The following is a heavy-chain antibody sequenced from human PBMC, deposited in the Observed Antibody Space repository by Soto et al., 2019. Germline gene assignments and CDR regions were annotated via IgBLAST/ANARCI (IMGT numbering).Heavy chain of an antibody. V-gene: IGHV3-23*01. CDR2: ISGSGGST. CDR1: GFTFSSYA. D-gene: IGHD6-19*01. CDR3: AMTPSEPWLVRRIYYYGMDV. J-gene: IGHJ6*02. Sequence: EMQLLESGGGLVQPGGSLRLSCAASGFTFSSYAMSWVRQAPGKGLEWDSAISGSGGSTYYADSVKGRFTISRDNSKNTLYMQMNSLRAEDTAVYYCAMTPSEPWLVRRIYYYGMDVWGQGTTVTVSS.